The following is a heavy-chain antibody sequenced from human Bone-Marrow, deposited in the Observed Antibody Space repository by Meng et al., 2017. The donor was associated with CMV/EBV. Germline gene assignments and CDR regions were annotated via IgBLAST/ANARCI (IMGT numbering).Heavy chain of an antibody. V-gene: IGHV2-5*01. CDR2: IYWNDDK. D-gene: IGHD5/OR15-5a*01. J-gene: IGHJ4*02. CDR3: ARSSVYDLFFEY. Sequence: SGPTLVKPTQTLTLTCTFSGFSFSPDGVGVGWIRQPPGKAREWLALIYWNDDKRYSPSLKTRHTITKATSKNQVVLTMTNMDAVDTARYCCARSSVYDLFFEYWGQGALVTVSS. CDR1: GFSFSPDGVG.